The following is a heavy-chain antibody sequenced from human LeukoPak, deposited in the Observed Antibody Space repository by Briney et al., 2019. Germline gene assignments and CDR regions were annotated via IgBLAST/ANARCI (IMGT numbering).Heavy chain of an antibody. D-gene: IGHD7-27*01. Sequence: ASVKVSCKASGYTFTGYSMHWVRQAPGQGLEWMGWTNPNSGDTHYAQKFQGRVTMTRDTSISTAYMELSKLTSDDTALYYCAAAPITGETHYYYYYYMDVWGKGTAVTVSS. CDR1: GYTFTGYS. CDR3: AAAPITGETHYYYYYYMDV. J-gene: IGHJ6*03. V-gene: IGHV1-2*02. CDR2: TNPNSGDT.